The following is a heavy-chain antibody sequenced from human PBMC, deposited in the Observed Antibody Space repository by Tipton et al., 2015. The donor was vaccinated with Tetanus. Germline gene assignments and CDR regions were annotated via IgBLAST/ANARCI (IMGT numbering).Heavy chain of an antibody. CDR1: GGSISSHY. CDR2: VHYSGST. D-gene: IGHD6-19*01. V-gene: IGHV4-59*11. J-gene: IGHJ3*02. Sequence: TLSLTCTVPGGSISSHYWTWIRQPPGRGLEWIGYVHYSGSTNYSPSLRSRVTLSVDTSKNQFSLKLSSVTAADTAVYYCARIGWLQQNKPAFDIWGQGTVVTVSS. CDR3: ARIGWLQQNKPAFDI.